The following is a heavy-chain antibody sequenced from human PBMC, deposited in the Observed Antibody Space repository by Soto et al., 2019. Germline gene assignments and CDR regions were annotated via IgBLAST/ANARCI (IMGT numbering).Heavy chain of an antibody. V-gene: IGHV4-31*03. CDR3: AREGHSSWESLDP. D-gene: IGHD1-26*01. CDR2: VYHTGAT. J-gene: IGHJ5*02. Sequence: QVQLQESGPGLVEPSQTLSLVCSVSGDPLSYGGYYWSWVRQSPGKALERIGFVYHTGATYYHPSLESRVTMAVDMSKNEFSLKLTSVTAAYTATYDCAREGHSSWESLDPCGHGILGTFSS. CDR1: GDPLSYGGYY.